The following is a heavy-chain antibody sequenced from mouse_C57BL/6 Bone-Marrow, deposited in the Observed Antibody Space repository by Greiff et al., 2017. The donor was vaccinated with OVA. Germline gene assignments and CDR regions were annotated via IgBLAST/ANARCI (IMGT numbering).Heavy chain of an antibody. J-gene: IGHJ1*03. Sequence: QVQLQQPGAELVKPGASVKMSCKASGYTFTSYWITWVKQRPGQGLEWIGDIYPGSGSTNYNEKFKSKATLTVDTSSSTAYMQLSSRTSEDSAVYYCALPPLLLRGWYFDVWGTGTTVTVSS. V-gene: IGHV1-55*01. CDR3: ALPPLLLRGWYFDV. D-gene: IGHD1-1*01. CDR2: IYPGSGST. CDR1: GYTFTSYW.